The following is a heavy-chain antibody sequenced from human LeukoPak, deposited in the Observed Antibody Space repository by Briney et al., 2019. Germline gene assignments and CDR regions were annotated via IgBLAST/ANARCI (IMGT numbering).Heavy chain of an antibody. Sequence: GRSLRLSCAASGFTFSSYGMHWVRQAPGKGLEWVAFIRYDGSNKYYADSVKGRFTISRDNSKNTLYLQMNSLRAEDTAVYYCAKANLGYCSSTSCPRYYYYMDVWGKGTTVTVSS. CDR2: IRYDGSNK. J-gene: IGHJ6*03. CDR3: AKANLGYCSSTSCPRYYYYMDV. CDR1: GFTFSSYG. D-gene: IGHD2-2*01. V-gene: IGHV3-30*02.